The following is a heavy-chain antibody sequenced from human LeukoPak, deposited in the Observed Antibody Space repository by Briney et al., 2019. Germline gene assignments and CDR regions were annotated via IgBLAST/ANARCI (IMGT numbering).Heavy chain of an antibody. CDR1: GFTFSSYA. Sequence: GGSLRLSCAASGFTFSSYAMSWVRQAPGKGLEWVSAISGSGGSTYYADSVKGRITISRDNSKNTLYLQMNSLRAEDTAVYYCASSEWELPYYFDYWGQGTLVTVSS. CDR3: ASSEWELPYYFDY. CDR2: ISGSGGST. V-gene: IGHV3-23*01. J-gene: IGHJ4*02. D-gene: IGHD1-26*01.